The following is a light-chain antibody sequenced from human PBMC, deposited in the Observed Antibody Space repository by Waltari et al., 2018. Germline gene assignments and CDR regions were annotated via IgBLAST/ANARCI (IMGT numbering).Light chain of an antibody. J-gene: IGLJ3*02. Sequence: QSALTQPASVSGSPGQSITMSCTGTSSDVGGYHYVSWYQQYPGKAPKLMIYDVSQRPSGVSNRFSGSKSGNTASLTISWLQAEDEADYYCSSYTSSNTLVFGVGTKLTVL. CDR1: SSDVGGYHY. CDR3: SSYTSSNTLV. V-gene: IGLV2-14*01. CDR2: DVS.